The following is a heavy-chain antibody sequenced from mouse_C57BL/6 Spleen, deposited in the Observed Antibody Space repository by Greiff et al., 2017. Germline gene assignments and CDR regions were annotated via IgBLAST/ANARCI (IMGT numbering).Heavy chain of an antibody. CDR2: IHPNSGST. CDR1: GYTFTSYW. D-gene: IGHD1-1*01. J-gene: IGHJ1*03. Sequence: QVQLQQPGAELVKPGASVKLSCKASGYTFTSYWMHWVKQRPGQGLEWIGMIHPNSGSTNYNEKFKSKATLTVDKSSSTAYMQLSSLTSEDSAVYYCASGGTTVVAEWYFDVWGTGTTVTVSS. CDR3: ASGGTTVVAEWYFDV. V-gene: IGHV1-64*01.